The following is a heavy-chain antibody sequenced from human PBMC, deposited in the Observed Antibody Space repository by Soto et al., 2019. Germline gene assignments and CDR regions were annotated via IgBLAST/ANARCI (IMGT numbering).Heavy chain of an antibody. CDR2: ISGSGGST. V-gene: IGHV3-23*01. Sequence: EVQLLESGGGLVQPGGSLRLSCAASGFTFSIYAMTWVRQAPGKGLECVSTISGSGGSTYYADSVKGRFTISRDNAKNSLYLQMNSLRAEDTAVYYCARGFWLAVAANAFDIWGQGTMVTVSS. CDR1: GFTFSIYA. D-gene: IGHD6-19*01. CDR3: ARGFWLAVAANAFDI. J-gene: IGHJ3*02.